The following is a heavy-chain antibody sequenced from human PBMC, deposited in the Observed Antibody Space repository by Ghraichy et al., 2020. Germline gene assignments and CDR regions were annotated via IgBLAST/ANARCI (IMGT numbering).Heavy chain of an antibody. CDR2: INWNGGRT. J-gene: IGHJ6*03. D-gene: IGHD2-2*01. Sequence: GESLNISCAASGFTFDDYGMSWVRQAPGKGLEWVSGINWNGGRTGYADSVKGRFTISRDNAKNSLYLQMNSLRVEDTALYYCARVDSVPAAIGYYYYMDVWGKGTTVTVSS. CDR3: ARVDSVPAAIGYYYYMDV. V-gene: IGHV3-20*04. CDR1: GFTFDDYG.